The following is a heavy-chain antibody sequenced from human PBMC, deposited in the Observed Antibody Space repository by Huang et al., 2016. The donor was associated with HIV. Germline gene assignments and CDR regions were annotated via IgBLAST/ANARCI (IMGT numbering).Heavy chain of an antibody. J-gene: IGHJ4*02. V-gene: IGHV5-51*01. CDR1: ACSFGSGL. CDR3: ARAVNSSSGYFDY. Sequence: GLACSFGSGLVDGVRRKPGRGRGLVGIILHDDSDTTYSPSVKGQVTISADKAIGTAYLQWSSLRAADTAMYYCARAVNSSSGYFDYWGQGSLVTVSS. D-gene: IGHD6-6*01. CDR2: ILHDDSDT.